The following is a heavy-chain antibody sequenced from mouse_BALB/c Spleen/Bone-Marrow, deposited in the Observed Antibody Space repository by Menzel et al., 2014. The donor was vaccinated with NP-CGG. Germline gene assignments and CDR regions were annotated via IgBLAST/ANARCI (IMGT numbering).Heavy chain of an antibody. CDR3: ARHGITRLLDY. D-gene: IGHD2-4*01. Sequence: EVHLVESGGGLVKPGGSLKLSCAASGFTFSSYAMFWVRPTPEKRLEWVATISSGDSYTYYPDSVKGRFTISRDNAKNALYRQMSSLRSEDTAMYYCARHGITRLLDYWGQGTTLTVSS. CDR2: ISSGDSYT. CDR1: GFTFSSYA. J-gene: IGHJ2*01. V-gene: IGHV5-9-3*01.